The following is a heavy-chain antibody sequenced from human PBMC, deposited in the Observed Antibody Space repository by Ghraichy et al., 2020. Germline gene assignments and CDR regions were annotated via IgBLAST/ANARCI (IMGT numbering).Heavy chain of an antibody. J-gene: IGHJ3*02. D-gene: IGHD3-22*01. CDR1: GFTFSSYA. CDR2: ISGSGGST. CDR3: ATTEYYYDSSARGAFDI. Sequence: GGSLRLSCAASGFTFSSYAMSWVRQAPGKGLEWVSAISGSGGSTYYADSVKGRFTISRDNSKNTLYLQMNSLRAEDTAVYYCATTEYYYDSSARGAFDIWGQGTMVTVSS. V-gene: IGHV3-23*01.